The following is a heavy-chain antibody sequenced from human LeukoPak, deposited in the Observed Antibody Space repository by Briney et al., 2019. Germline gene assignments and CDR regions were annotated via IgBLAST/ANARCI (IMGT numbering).Heavy chain of an antibody. Sequence: GGSLRLSCAASGFTFSSYWMHWVRQAPGKGLVWVSRINSDGSNIRYADSVKGRSTISRDNAKNTLYLQMNSLRAEDTAVYYCTRDTEQLGIDYWGQGTLVTVSS. CDR2: INSDGSNI. D-gene: IGHD1-1*01. CDR3: TRDTEQLGIDY. V-gene: IGHV3-74*01. J-gene: IGHJ4*02. CDR1: GFTFSSYW.